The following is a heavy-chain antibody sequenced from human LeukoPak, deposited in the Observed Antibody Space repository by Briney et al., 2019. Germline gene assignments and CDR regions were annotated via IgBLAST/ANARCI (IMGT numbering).Heavy chain of an antibody. CDR1: GFTFSGYL. CDR2: IKEDGSDK. J-gene: IGHJ4*02. D-gene: IGHD3-10*01. V-gene: IGHV3-7*04. CDR3: ARMRDFYMVRYYFYC. Sequence: PGGSLRLSCAASGFTFSGYLMSWVRQAPGKGLEWVANIKEDGSDKKYVDSVKGRFTTSRDNAKNSLYLQMNSLRAEDTAVYYCARMRDFYMVRYYFYCWGQGTLVTVSS.